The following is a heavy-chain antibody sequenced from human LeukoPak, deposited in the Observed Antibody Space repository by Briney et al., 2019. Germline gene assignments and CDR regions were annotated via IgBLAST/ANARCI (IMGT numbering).Heavy chain of an antibody. V-gene: IGHV1-69*01. J-gene: IGHJ5*02. D-gene: IGHD2-15*01. CDR1: GGTFSSYA. CDR2: IIPIFGTA. CDR3: ARDLVCSGGSCYSS. Sequence: VASVKVSCKASGGTFSSYAISWVRQAPGQGPEWMGGIIPIFGTANYAQKFQGRVTITADESTSTAYMELSSLRSEDTAVYYCARDLVCSGGSCYSSWGQGTLVTVSS.